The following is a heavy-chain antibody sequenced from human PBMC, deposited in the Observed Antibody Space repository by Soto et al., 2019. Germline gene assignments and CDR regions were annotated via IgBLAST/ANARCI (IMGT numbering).Heavy chain of an antibody. J-gene: IGHJ4*02. CDR1: GGTFSSYT. CDR3: ARNYVYCSGGSCYSYFDY. D-gene: IGHD2-15*01. Sequence: QVQLVQSGAEVKKPGSSVKVSCKASGGTFSSYTISWVRQAPGQGLEWMGRIIPILGIANYAQKFQGRVTITADKATSTAYMELSSLRSEDTAVYYCARNYVYCSGGSCYSYFDYWGQGTLVTVSS. V-gene: IGHV1-69*02. CDR2: IIPILGIA.